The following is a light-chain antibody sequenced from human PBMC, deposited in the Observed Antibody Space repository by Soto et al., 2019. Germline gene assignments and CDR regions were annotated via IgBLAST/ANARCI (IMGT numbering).Light chain of an antibody. V-gene: IGKV3-11*01. Sequence: EIVLTQSPATLSLSPGERATLSCRASQSLSNFLAWYQQKPGQAPRLLIYDASNRATGIPVRFSGSGYGTDFTPTISSLEPDDFAVYYWQQRSNLFTFGPGTTVEI. CDR1: QSLSNF. J-gene: IGKJ3*01. CDR3: QQRSNLFT. CDR2: DAS.